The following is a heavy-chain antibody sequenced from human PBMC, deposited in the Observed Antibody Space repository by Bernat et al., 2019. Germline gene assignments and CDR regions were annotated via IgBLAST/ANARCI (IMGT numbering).Heavy chain of an antibody. D-gene: IGHD5-18*01. Sequence: EVQLLESGGGLVQSGGSLRLSCAASGFTFSSYAMSWVRQAPGQGLGWVSAISGSGGSTYYADSVKGRFTISSDNTKNTLYLQMNSMRAEDTAVYYCAKENTWDVDTAMPGDYWGQGTLVTVSS. J-gene: IGHJ4*02. CDR1: GFTFSSYA. CDR2: ISGSGGST. CDR3: AKENTWDVDTAMPGDY. V-gene: IGHV3-23*01.